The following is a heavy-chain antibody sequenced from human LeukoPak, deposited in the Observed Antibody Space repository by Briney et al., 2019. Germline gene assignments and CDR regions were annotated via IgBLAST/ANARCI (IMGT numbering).Heavy chain of an antibody. J-gene: IGHJ3*02. Sequence: PSETLSLTCSVSGGSISSYYWSWIRQPPGKGLEWIGYIYYSGSTNYNPSLKSRVTISVDTSKNQFSLKLSSVTAADTAVYYCARFYYYDSSGYYRNHDAFDIWGQGTMVTVSS. CDR2: IYYSGST. D-gene: IGHD3-22*01. CDR3: ARFYYYDSSGYYRNHDAFDI. V-gene: IGHV4-59*01. CDR1: GGSISSYY.